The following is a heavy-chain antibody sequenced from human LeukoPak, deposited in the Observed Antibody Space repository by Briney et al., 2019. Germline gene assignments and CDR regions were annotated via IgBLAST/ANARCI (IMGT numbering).Heavy chain of an antibody. Sequence: PGGSLRLSCAASGFTFSSYWMHWVRQAPGKGLVWVSRINSDGSSTSYADSVKGRFTISRDNAKNTPYLQMNSLRAEDTAVYYCAILGVVPAAPSNWFDPWGQGTLVTVSS. V-gene: IGHV3-74*01. CDR1: GFTFSSYW. CDR3: AILGVVPAAPSNWFDP. D-gene: IGHD2-2*01. CDR2: INSDGSST. J-gene: IGHJ5*02.